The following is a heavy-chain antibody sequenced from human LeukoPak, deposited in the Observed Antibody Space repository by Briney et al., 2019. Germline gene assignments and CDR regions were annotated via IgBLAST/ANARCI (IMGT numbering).Heavy chain of an antibody. J-gene: IGHJ5*02. CDR2: ISSSSSYI. D-gene: IGHD2-15*01. V-gene: IGHV3-21*01. CDR1: GFTFSSYS. Sequence: PGGSLRLSCAASGFTFSSYSMNWVRQAPGKGLEWVSSISSSSSYIYYADSVKGRFTISRDNAKNSLYLQMNSLRAEDTAVYYCARDDRLDGGWFDPWGQGTLVTVSS. CDR3: ARDDRLDGGWFDP.